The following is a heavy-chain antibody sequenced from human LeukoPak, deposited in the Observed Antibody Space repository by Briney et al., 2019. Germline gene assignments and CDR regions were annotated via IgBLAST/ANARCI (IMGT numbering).Heavy chain of an antibody. CDR2: IYYSGST. CDR3: ARASVWFGELLYGFDY. CDR1: GVSISTYY. J-gene: IGHJ4*02. V-gene: IGHV4-59*12. Sequence: PSETLSLTCPVSGVSISTYYWSWIRQPPGKGLEWIGYIYYSGSTNYNPSLKSRVTISVDTSKTQFSLRLSSVTAADTAVYYCARASVWFGELLYGFDYWGQGTLVTVSS. D-gene: IGHD3-10*01.